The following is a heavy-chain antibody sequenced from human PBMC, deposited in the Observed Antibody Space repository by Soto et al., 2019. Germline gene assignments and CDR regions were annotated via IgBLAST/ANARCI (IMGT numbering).Heavy chain of an antibody. CDR1: GGSFSGYY. V-gene: IGHV4-34*12. Sequence: XESLSVTCLVDGGSFSGYYWSWIRQPPGKGLEWIGEIFHGGSTIYSPSLKSRVTISLDTSKNQFSLELSSVTAADTAVYYCARPHYESNTFYYYFDYWGQGTLVTVSS. CDR3: ARPHYESNTFYYYFDY. D-gene: IGHD3-22*01. CDR2: IFHGGST. J-gene: IGHJ4*02.